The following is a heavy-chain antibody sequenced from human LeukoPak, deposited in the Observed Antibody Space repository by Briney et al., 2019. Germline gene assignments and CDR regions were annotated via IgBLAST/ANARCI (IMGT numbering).Heavy chain of an antibody. CDR3: ARGARSHFNYYGMDV. J-gene: IGHJ6*02. Sequence: PGGSLRLSCAASGFTFSSYSMNWVRQAPGKGLEWVSYISSSSSTIYYAVSVKGRFTISRDNAKNSLYLQMNSLRAEDTAVYYCARGARSHFNYYGMDVWGQGTTVTVSS. V-gene: IGHV3-48*01. CDR1: GFTFSSYS. D-gene: IGHD4/OR15-4a*01. CDR2: ISSSSSTI.